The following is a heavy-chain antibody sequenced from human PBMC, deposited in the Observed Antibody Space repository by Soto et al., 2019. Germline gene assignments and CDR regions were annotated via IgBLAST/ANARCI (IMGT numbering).Heavy chain of an antibody. Sequence: GASVKVSCKASGGTFSSYAISRVRQAPGQGLEWMGGIIPIFGTANYAQKFQGRVTITADESTSTAYMELSSLRSEDTAVYYCARVRGPIVVVPASTDYYYGMDVWGQGTTVTVSS. CDR1: GGTFSSYA. V-gene: IGHV1-69*13. D-gene: IGHD2-2*01. CDR3: ARVRGPIVVVPASTDYYYGMDV. J-gene: IGHJ6*02. CDR2: IIPIFGTA.